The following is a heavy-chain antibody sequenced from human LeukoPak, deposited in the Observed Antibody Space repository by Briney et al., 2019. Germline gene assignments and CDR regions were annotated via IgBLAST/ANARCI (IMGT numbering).Heavy chain of an antibody. CDR1: GYTFTGYY. CDR2: VNPNSGAT. D-gene: IGHD5-12*01. CDR3: ARGDVSGYDRYFAY. Sequence: ASVKVSCEASGYTFTGYYMHWVRQAPGQGLEWMGWVNPNSGATNYAQKFQGRVTMTRDTSISTAYMEVSRLRYDDTAVYYCARGDVSGYDRYFAYWGQGILVTVSA. J-gene: IGHJ4*02. V-gene: IGHV1-2*02.